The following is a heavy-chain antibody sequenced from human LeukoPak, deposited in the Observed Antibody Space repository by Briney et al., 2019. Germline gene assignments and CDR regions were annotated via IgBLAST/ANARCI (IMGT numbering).Heavy chain of an antibody. Sequence: KPSETLSLTCTVSGGSVNSGSYYWSWIRQPPGQGLEWIGYVSYSGSTTYNSSLKSRVTISVDTSKNQFPLKLSSVTAADTAVYYCARLNYYGSGSYYWFDPWGQGTLVTVSS. CDR2: VSYSGST. J-gene: IGHJ5*02. D-gene: IGHD3-10*01. CDR1: GGSVNSGSYY. V-gene: IGHV4-61*01. CDR3: ARLNYYGSGSYYWFDP.